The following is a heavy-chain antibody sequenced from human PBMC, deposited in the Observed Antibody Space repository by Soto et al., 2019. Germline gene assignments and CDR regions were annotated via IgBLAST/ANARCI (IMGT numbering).Heavy chain of an antibody. CDR3: ARDEAAALPYYYYGMDV. D-gene: IGHD6-13*01. V-gene: IGHV3-23*01. CDR2: ISGSGGST. CDR1: GFTFSSYA. Sequence: PGGSLRLSCAASGFTFSSYAMSWVRQAPGKGLEWVSAISGSGGSTYYADSVKGRFTISRENAKNTLYLQMNSLRAEDTAVYYCARDEAAALPYYYYGMDVWGQGTTVTVSS. J-gene: IGHJ6*02.